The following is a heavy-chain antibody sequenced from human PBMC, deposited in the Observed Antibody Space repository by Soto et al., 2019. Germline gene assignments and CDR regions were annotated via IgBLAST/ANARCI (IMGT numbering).Heavy chain of an antibody. V-gene: IGHV3-74*01. CDR2: IDHDGPT. CDR3: VRDSHGDY. J-gene: IGHJ4*02. CDR1: GFTFSNYW. Sequence: EVQLVESGGGLVQPGGSLRLSCAGSGFTFSNYWMQWVRQAPGKGLECVSRIDHDGPTDYADSVRGRFTISRDNAENTLYLQMNSLRPEDTAVYYCVRDSHGDYWGQGTLVTVSS.